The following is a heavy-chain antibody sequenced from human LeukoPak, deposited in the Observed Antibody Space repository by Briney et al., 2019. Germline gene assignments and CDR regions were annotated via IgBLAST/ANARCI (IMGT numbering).Heavy chain of an antibody. Sequence: GGSLRLSCAASGFTFSSYWMSWVRQAPGKGLEWVANIKQDESEKYYVDSVKGRFTISRDNANNSLYLQMNSLRAEDTAVYYCARDKIEGPAKLDYWGQGILVTVSS. CDR3: ARDKIEGPAKLDY. CDR2: IKQDESEK. V-gene: IGHV3-7*01. D-gene: IGHD2-2*01. J-gene: IGHJ4*02. CDR1: GFTFSSYW.